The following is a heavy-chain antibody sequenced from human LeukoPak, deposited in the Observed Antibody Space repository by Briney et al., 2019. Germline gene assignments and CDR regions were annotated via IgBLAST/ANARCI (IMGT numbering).Heavy chain of an antibody. D-gene: IGHD3-22*01. J-gene: IGHJ4*02. CDR2: IIPILGTA. Sequence: SVKVSCKASGGTFSSYAISWVRQAPGHGLEWMGGIIPILGTANYAQKFQGRVTITTDESTSTAYMELSSLRSEDTAVYYCARAPGYYDSSGYYENWFDYWGQGTLVTVSS. V-gene: IGHV1-69*05. CDR1: GGTFSSYA. CDR3: ARAPGYYDSSGYYENWFDY.